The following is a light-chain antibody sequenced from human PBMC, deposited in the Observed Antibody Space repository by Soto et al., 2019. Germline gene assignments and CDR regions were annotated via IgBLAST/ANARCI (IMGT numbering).Light chain of an antibody. V-gene: IGLV2-14*01. CDR2: EVS. Sequence: QSALTQPPSLSGSPGQSITISCTGTSSDVGGYTSVSWYQQHPGKAPKLVIYEVSDRPSGVSSRFSGSKSGNTASLTISGLQAEDEADYYCSSYTSDSTYVFGTWTKVNVL. J-gene: IGLJ1*01. CDR1: SSDVGGYTS. CDR3: SSYTSDSTYV.